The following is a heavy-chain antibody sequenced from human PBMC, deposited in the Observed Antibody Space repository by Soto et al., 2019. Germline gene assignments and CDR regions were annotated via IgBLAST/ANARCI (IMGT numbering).Heavy chain of an antibody. D-gene: IGHD3-10*01. J-gene: IGHJ4*02. V-gene: IGHV4-59*08. CDR1: GGSISSYY. Sequence: PSETLSLTCSVSGGSISSYYWSWLRQPPGKGLQWIGYIYNIGSTNYNPSLKSRVAISVDTSKNQFSLNLRSVTAADTAVYYCATLFYGSGSPSPPDYWGQGTLVTVSS. CDR3: ATLFYGSGSPSPPDY. CDR2: IYNIGST.